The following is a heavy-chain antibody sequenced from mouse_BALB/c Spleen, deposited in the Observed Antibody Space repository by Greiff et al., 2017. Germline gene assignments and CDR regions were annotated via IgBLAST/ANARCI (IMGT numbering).Heavy chain of an antibody. CDR2: ISSGSSTI. D-gene: IGHD2-1*01. Sequence: EVKLVESGGGLVQPGGSRKLSCAASGFTFSSFGMHWVRQAPEKGLEWVAYISSGSSTIYYADTVKGRFTISRDNPKNTLFLQMTSLRSEDTAMYYCARRGNYFYAMDYWGQGTSVTVSS. V-gene: IGHV5-17*02. CDR1: GFTFSSFG. CDR3: ARRGNYFYAMDY. J-gene: IGHJ4*01.